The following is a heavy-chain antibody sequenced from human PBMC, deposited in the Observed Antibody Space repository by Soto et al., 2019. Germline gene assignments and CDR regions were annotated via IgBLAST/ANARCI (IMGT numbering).Heavy chain of an antibody. CDR2: ISYNGGNR. CDR3: ARGDREDTAVVIGVRPGEYGVDV. V-gene: IGHV3-30*04. Sequence: QVQLVESGGGVVQPGRSLRLSCAASGFTFSNYAMHCVRQAPGQGLECVAVISYNGGNRFYRDYVKGRFTISRDNSKNTVHLQIDSLRYEDAAVYYCARGDREDTAVVIGVRPGEYGVDVWGQGTTVTVSS. J-gene: IGHJ6*02. CDR1: GFTFSNYA. D-gene: IGHD2-15*01.